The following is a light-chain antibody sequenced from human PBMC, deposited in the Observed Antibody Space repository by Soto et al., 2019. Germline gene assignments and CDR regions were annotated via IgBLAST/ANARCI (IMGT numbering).Light chain of an antibody. CDR1: QSVSSN. J-gene: IGKJ1*01. CDR2: GAS. V-gene: IGKV3-15*01. CDR3: QQYNNWPPWT. Sequence: EMVMTQSPATLSVSPGERATLSVRSSQSVSSNLAWYQQKPGQAPRLLIYGASTRATGIPARFSGSGSGTEFTLTISSLQSEDFAVYYCQQYNNWPPWTFGQGTKVDI.